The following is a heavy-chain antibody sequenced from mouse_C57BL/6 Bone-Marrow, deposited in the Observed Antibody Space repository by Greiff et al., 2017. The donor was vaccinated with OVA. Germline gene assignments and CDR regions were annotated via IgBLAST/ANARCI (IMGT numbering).Heavy chain of an antibody. V-gene: IGHV1-47*01. CDR2: FHPYNDDT. CDR1: GYTFTTYP. Sequence: VQLQQSGAELVKPGASVKMSCKASGYTFTTYPIEWMKQNHGKSLEWIGNFHPYNDDTKYNEKFKGKATLTVEKSSSTVYLELSQLTSDDSAVYYCARPGDYDGDWFAYWGQGTLVTVSA. CDR3: ARPGDYDGDWFAY. J-gene: IGHJ3*01. D-gene: IGHD2-4*01.